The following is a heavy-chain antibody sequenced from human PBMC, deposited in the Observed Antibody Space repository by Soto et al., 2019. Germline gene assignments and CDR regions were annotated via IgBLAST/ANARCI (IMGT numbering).Heavy chain of an antibody. CDR3: ARADYYDSSGYYYTTYFDY. V-gene: IGHV3-30-3*01. J-gene: IGHJ4*02. Sequence: PVGSLRLSCASSVFIFNSYVMHCVRQSPGKWLEWVAVISYDGSEKSYADSVKGRFTISRDNSKNTLYLQMNSLRTEDTAVYYCARADYYDSSGYYYTTYFDYWGQGTLVTVSS. D-gene: IGHD3-22*01. CDR1: VFIFNSYV. CDR2: ISYDGSEK.